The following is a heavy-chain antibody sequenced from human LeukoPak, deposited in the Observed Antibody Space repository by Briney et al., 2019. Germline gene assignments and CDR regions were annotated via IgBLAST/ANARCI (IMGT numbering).Heavy chain of an antibody. CDR3: TREKDYYDSSGYYRDAFDI. J-gene: IGHJ3*02. D-gene: IGHD3-22*01. V-gene: IGHV3-74*01. Sequence: GGSLRLSCAASGFTFSSYWMHWVRQAPGKGLVWVSRINSDVSSTSYADSVKGRFTISRDNAKNTLYLQMNSLRAEDTAVYYCTREKDYYDSSGYYRDAFDIWGQGTKVTASS. CDR1: GFTFSSYW. CDR2: INSDVSST.